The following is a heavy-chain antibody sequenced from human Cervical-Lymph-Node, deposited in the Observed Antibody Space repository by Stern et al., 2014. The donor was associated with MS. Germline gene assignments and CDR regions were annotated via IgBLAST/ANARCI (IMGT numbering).Heavy chain of an antibody. J-gene: IGHJ4*02. V-gene: IGHV1-18*04. CDR1: GYTFTSYG. D-gene: IGHD3-22*01. Sequence: QVQLVQSGAEVKKPGASVKVSCKASGYTFTSYGISWVRQAPGQGLEWMGWLSAYNGNTNYAQKLQGRVTMTTDTSTSTAYMELRSLRSDDTAVYYCAMTPQYYYDSSGLDYWGQGTLVTVSS. CDR3: AMTPQYYYDSSGLDY. CDR2: LSAYNGNT.